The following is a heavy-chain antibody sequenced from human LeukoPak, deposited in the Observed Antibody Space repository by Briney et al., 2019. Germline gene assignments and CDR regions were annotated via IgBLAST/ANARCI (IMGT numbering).Heavy chain of an antibody. J-gene: IGHJ4*02. CDR1: GGSISNYY. V-gene: IGHV4-59*08. D-gene: IGHD4-17*01. CDR2: IYYTGIT. CDR3: ARHEDNGDYPLDY. Sequence: SETLSLTCTVTGGSISNYYWSWIRQPPRKGLEWIGYIYYTGITNYNPSLKSRVTISVDTSRNQLSLQLSSVTAADTAVYYCARHEDNGDYPLDYWGQGTLVTVSS.